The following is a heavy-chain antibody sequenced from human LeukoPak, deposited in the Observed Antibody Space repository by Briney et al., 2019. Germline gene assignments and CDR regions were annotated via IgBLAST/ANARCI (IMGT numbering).Heavy chain of an antibody. D-gene: IGHD2-15*01. CDR3: ASLPRYCSGGTCRDTFDI. J-gene: IGHJ3*02. Sequence: SETLSLTCTVSGGSISSYYWSWIRQPPGKGLEWIGYIYYSGSTNYNPSLKSRVTISVDTSKNQFSLKLSSVTAADTAMYYCASLPRYCSGGTCRDTFDIWGQGTMVTVSS. CDR2: IYYSGST. CDR1: GGSISSYY. V-gene: IGHV4-59*08.